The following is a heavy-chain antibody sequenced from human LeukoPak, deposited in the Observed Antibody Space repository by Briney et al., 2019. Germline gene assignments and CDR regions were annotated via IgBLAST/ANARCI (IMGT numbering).Heavy chain of an antibody. V-gene: IGHV4-30-2*01. CDR1: GGSISSGGYY. CDR2: IYHSGST. CDR3: ARADEPTEEITIFGVVIAPTIAFDI. J-gene: IGHJ3*02. D-gene: IGHD3-3*01. Sequence: SETLSLTCTVSGGSISSGGYYWSWIRQPPGKGLEWIGYIYHSGSTYYNPSLKSRVTISVDRSKNQFSLKLSSVTAADTAVYYCARADEPTEEITIFGVVIAPTIAFDIWGQGTMVTVSS.